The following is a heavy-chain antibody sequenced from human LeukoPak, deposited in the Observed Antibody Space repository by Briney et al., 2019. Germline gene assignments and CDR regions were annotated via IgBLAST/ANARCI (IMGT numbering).Heavy chain of an antibody. D-gene: IGHD4-17*01. CDR1: GFTFSGYT. CDR3: ARVNGDYERGGAPDY. Sequence: GGSLRLSCAVSGFTFSGYTMNWVRQPPGKGLEWVSYINSSSIYIYYTDLVNGRITNSTDNARNSVYLQLNTLRADDTAVYYCARVNGDYERGGAPDYSGQGTLFTVSS. CDR2: INSSSIYI. V-gene: IGHV3-21*01. J-gene: IGHJ4*02.